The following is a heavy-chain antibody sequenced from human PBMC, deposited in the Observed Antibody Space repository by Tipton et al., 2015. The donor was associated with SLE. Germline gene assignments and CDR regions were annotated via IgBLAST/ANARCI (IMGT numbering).Heavy chain of an antibody. D-gene: IGHD3-22*01. CDR3: ARAYFSGSGYDYVDGFDI. CDR1: GFTASTYH. Sequence: SLRLSCAASGFTASTYHMSWVRQAPGKGLERVSVIYSDDITHYADSVKGRFTISRDNSKNEFSLKLTSVTAADAGVYYCARAYFSGSGYDYVDGFDIWGQGTMVTVSS. V-gene: IGHV3-53*01. CDR2: IYSDDIT. J-gene: IGHJ3*02.